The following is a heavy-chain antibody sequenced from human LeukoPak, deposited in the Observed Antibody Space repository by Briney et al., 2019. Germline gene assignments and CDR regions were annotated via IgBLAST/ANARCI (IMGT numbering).Heavy chain of an antibody. V-gene: IGHV1-69*04. Sequence: SVKVSCKASGGTFSSYAISWVRQAPGQGLEWMGRIIPILGIANYAQKFQGRVTITADKSTSTAYMELSSLRSEDTAVYYCAKVGAKGEYYFDYWGQGTLVTVSS. CDR2: IIPILGIA. CDR1: GGTFSSYA. D-gene: IGHD1-26*01. CDR3: AKVGAKGEYYFDY. J-gene: IGHJ4*02.